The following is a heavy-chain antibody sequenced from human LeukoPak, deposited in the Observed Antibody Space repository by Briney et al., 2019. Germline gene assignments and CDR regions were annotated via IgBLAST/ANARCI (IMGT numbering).Heavy chain of an antibody. J-gene: IGHJ6*02. Sequence: ASVKVSCKTSGYTFTYYGISWVRQAPGQGLEWMGWINPNSGGTNYAQTVQGRVTMTRDTSISTAYMELSRLRSDDTAVDYCASAEGYGRSGYDYDYYYGMDVWGQGTTVTVSS. CDR3: ASAEGYGRSGYDYDYYYGMDV. CDR1: GYTFTYYG. D-gene: IGHD5-12*01. V-gene: IGHV1-2*02. CDR2: INPNSGGT.